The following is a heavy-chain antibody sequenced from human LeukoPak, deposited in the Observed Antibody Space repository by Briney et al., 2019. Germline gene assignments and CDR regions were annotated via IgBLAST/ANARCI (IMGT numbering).Heavy chain of an antibody. V-gene: IGHV3-53*01. CDR1: GFSVSTNY. J-gene: IGHJ6*03. CDR2: IYSGGTT. CDR3: AREALGVRPGDIVVVPAAAATYMDV. Sequence: GGSLRLSCAASGFSVSTNYMTWVRQAPGTGLEWVSVIYSGGTTYYADSVKGRFTISRDNSKNTLYLQMNSLRAEDTAVYYCAREALGVRPGDIVVVPAAAATYMDVWGKGTTVTVSS. D-gene: IGHD2-2*01.